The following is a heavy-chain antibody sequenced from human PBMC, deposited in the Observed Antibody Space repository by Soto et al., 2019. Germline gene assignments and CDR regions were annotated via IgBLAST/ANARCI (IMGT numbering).Heavy chain of an antibody. CDR1: GYTFTSYD. V-gene: IGHV1-8*01. CDR3: AVAKYSSSSRRFDP. J-gene: IGHJ5*02. D-gene: IGHD6-6*01. CDR2: MNPNSGNT. Sequence: ASVKVSCKASGYTFTSYDINWVRQATGQGLEWMGWMNPNSGNTGYAQQFQGRVTMTRSTSISTAYMELSSLSSEDTAVYYCAVAKYSSSSRRFDPWGQGTLVTVSS.